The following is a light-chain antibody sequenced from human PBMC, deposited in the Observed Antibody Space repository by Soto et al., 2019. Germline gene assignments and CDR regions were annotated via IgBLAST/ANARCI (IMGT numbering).Light chain of an antibody. CDR1: HSISNY. Sequence: DIQMTQSPSSLSASVGDRVTITCRASHSISNYLNWYQQKPGKAPNLLIYTASSLQSGVPSRFSGSGSGTDFTLTISSLQPEDFATYYCQQSYSTPYSFGQGTKRDIK. V-gene: IGKV1-39*01. CDR3: QQSYSTPYS. J-gene: IGKJ2*03. CDR2: TAS.